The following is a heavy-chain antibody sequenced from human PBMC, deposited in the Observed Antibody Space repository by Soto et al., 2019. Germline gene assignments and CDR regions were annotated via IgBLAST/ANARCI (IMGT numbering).Heavy chain of an antibody. D-gene: IGHD2-2*01. CDR1: GGTFSSYA. CDR3: ARDVVVLPAADPSLNWFDP. V-gene: IGHV1-69*06. Sequence: SVKVSCKASGGTFSSYAISWVRQAPGQGLEWMGGIIPIFGTANYAQKFQGRVTITADKSTSTAYMELSSLRSEDTAVYYCARDVVVLPAADPSLNWFDPWGQGTLVTVYS. CDR2: IIPIFGTA. J-gene: IGHJ5*02.